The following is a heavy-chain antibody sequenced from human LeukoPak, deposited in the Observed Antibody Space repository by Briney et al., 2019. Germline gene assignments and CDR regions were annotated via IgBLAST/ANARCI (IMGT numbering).Heavy chain of an antibody. Sequence: GGSLRLSCAASGLTFSSYAMHWVRQAPGKGLEWVAVISYDGSNKYYADSVKGRFTISRDNSKNTLYLQMNSLRAEDTAVYYCARAKLLVRTRAPFDPWGQGTLVTVSS. CDR3: ARAKLLVRTRAPFDP. J-gene: IGHJ5*02. CDR2: ISYDGSNK. V-gene: IGHV3-30-3*01. D-gene: IGHD6-6*01. CDR1: GLTFSSYA.